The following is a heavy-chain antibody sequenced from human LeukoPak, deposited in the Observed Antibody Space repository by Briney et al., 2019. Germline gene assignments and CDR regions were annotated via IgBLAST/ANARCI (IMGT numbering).Heavy chain of an antibody. CDR3: ARTKYCSSTSCYASGGDYFDY. CDR2: INHSGST. Sequence: SETLSLTCAVYGGSFSGYYWSWIRQPPGKGLEWIGEINHSGSTNYNPSLKSRVTISVDTSKNHFSLKLSSVTAADTAVYYCARTKYCSSTSCYASGGDYFDYWGQGTLVTVSS. V-gene: IGHV4-34*01. D-gene: IGHD2-2*01. J-gene: IGHJ4*02. CDR1: GGSFSGYY.